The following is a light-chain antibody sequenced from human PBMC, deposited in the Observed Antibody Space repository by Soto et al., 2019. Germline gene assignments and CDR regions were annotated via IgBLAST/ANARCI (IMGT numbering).Light chain of an antibody. CDR1: SSDVGGYNY. CDR3: TSYTSIASLDV. V-gene: IGLV2-14*01. J-gene: IGLJ1*01. Sequence: QSALTQPASVSWSPGQSITISCTGSSSDVGGYNYVSWYQQHPGKAPKLMIYEVSNRPSGVSNRFSGSKSGSTASLTISGLQAEDGADYYCTSYTSIASLDVFGTGTKLTVL. CDR2: EVS.